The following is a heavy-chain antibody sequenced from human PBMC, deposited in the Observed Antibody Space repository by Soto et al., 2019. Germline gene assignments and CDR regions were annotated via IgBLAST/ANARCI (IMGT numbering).Heavy chain of an antibody. CDR3: AKGQNSGTYRFYFDY. V-gene: IGHV3-23*01. D-gene: IGHD1-26*01. CDR1: GITLSSYA. CDR2: ISASGGST. J-gene: IGHJ4*02. Sequence: SLRLSCAASGITLSSYAMSWVRQAPGKGPEWVSGISASGGSTSYAASVKGRFTISRDNSKNTLYLQMNSLRADDTAVYHCAKGQNSGTYRFYFDYWGQGALVTVSS.